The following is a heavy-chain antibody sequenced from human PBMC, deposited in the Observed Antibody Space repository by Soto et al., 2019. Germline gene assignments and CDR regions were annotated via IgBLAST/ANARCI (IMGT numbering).Heavy chain of an antibody. Sequence: QVQLQESGPGLVKPSQTLSLTCTVSGGSISSGGYYWNWIRQHPGKGLEWNGYIYYSGTTYYNPSFKSRVTISVDTSKNQFSLKLSSVTAADTAVYYCAASCVGCGGFNYYGMDVWGQGTTVTVSS. J-gene: IGHJ6*02. V-gene: IGHV4-31*03. D-gene: IGHD2-21*01. CDR3: AASCVGCGGFNYYGMDV. CDR1: GGSISSGGYY. CDR2: IYYSGTT.